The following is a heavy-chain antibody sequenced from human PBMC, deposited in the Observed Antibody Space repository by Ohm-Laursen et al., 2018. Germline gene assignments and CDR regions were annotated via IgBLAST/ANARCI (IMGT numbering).Heavy chain of an antibody. D-gene: IGHD4-11*01. Sequence: SLRLSCTASGITFSSYAMNWVRQAPGKGLEWVSAIGGDDRTHYADSVKGRFTISKDKSKNMLYLQMNSLRAEDTAVYHCASRRIVTMDRGAFNVWGQGTMVTVSS. CDR1: GITFSSYA. CDR3: ASRRIVTMDRGAFNV. V-gene: IGHV3-23*01. J-gene: IGHJ3*01. CDR2: IGGDDRT.